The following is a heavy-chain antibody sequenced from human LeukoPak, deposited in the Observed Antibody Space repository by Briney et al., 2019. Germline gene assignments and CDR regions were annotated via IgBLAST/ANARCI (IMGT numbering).Heavy chain of an antibody. CDR3: ARDGPKYCSNGVCYAPVDP. V-gene: IGHV3-21*01. CDR2: ISSGSNYI. CDR1: GFTFSSYS. J-gene: IGHJ5*02. D-gene: IGHD2-8*01. Sequence: TPGGSLRLSCAASGFTFSSYSMNWVRQAPGKGLEWVSSISSGSNYIYYADSVKGRFTISRDNGKNSLYLQMNSLRAEDTAVYYCARDGPKYCSNGVCYAPVDPWGQGTLVTVSS.